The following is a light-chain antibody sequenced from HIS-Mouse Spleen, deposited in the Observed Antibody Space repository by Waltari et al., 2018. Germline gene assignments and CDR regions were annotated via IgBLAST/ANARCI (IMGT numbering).Light chain of an antibody. V-gene: IGLV2-23*03. CDR2: EGS. Sequence: SALTQPASGSGSPGQSITISCTGTDSAVGSYNLVSRYQQHTGKAPKLMIYEGSKRPSGVSNRFSGSKSGNTASLTISGLQAEDEADYYCCSYAGSSTFVVFGGGTKLTVL. J-gene: IGLJ2*01. CDR1: DSAVGSYNL. CDR3: CSYAGSSTFVV.